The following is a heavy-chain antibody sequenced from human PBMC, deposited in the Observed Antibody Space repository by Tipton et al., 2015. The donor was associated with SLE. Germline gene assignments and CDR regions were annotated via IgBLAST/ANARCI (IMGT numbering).Heavy chain of an antibody. D-gene: IGHD3-22*01. CDR3: PIYYHDSTGLHWFDP. Sequence: TLSLTCNVSGGSISSGGYYCSWIRQHPGKGLEWIGYTYYSGSPYYNPSLKSRVTISLDMSKNQFSLRLSSVTAADTAVYYCPIYYHDSTGLHWFDPWGQGTLVTVSS. CDR2: TYYSGSP. CDR1: GGSISSGGYY. J-gene: IGHJ5*02. V-gene: IGHV4-31*03.